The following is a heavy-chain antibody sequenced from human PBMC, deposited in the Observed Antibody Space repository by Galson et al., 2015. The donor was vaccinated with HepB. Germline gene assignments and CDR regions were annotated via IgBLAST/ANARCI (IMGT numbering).Heavy chain of an antibody. CDR1: GFTFSSYS. Sequence: SLRLSCAASGFTFSSYSMNWVRQAPGKGLEWVSYISSSSSTIYYADSVKGRFTISRDNAKNSLYLQMNSLRDEDTAVYYCARELEIVVVIVHYYGMDVWGQGTTVTVSS. D-gene: IGHD3-22*01. V-gene: IGHV3-48*02. CDR2: ISSSSSTI. CDR3: ARELEIVVVIVHYYGMDV. J-gene: IGHJ6*02.